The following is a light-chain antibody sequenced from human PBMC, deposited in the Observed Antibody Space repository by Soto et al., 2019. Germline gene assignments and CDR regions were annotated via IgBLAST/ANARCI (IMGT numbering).Light chain of an antibody. CDR3: QHRSSWLT. CDR1: QSVSSY. J-gene: IGKJ4*01. CDR2: DAS. Sequence: IVLTQSPATLSLSPGESATLSCRASQSVSSYLAWYQQKPGQAPRLLIYDASNRATGIPARFSGSGSGTDFTLSISSLEPEDFAVYYCQHRSSWLTFGGGTKVEIK. V-gene: IGKV3-11*01.